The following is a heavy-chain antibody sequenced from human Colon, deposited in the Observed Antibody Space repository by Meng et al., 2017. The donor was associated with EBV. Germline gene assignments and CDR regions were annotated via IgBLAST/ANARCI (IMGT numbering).Heavy chain of an antibody. V-gene: IGHV1-3*01. CDR2: SDSGHGDK. CDR1: GYTFTSYA. J-gene: IGHJ4*02. D-gene: IGHD3-3*01. CDR3: ARVEVGITSGDY. Sequence: QGSLVQSVAEVTKTVATWKVSCTASGYTFTSYALHSVRQAPGQRLEWMGWSDSGHGDKTYSQEFQGRVTITRDTSANTVYMELSSLRSDDTAVYYCARVEVGITSGDYWGQGTLVTVSS.